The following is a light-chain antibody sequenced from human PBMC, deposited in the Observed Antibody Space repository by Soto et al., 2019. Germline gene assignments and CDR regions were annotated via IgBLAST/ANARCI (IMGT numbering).Light chain of an antibody. CDR2: SAS. J-gene: IGKJ2*01. Sequence: DIQMTQSPSSLSASVGDSVTITCRASQGINNYLAWYQQKPGKVPVLLIYSASTLKSGVPSRFSGRGAGTDFSLTISSLQPEDFATYYCQQSYLVPETFGRGTKVDIK. CDR3: QQSYLVPET. CDR1: QGINNY. V-gene: IGKV1-27*01.